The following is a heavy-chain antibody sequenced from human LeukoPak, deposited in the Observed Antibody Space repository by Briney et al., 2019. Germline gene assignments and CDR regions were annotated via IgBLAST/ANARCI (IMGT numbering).Heavy chain of an antibody. CDR3: ATGDGSLYYDFWSGYYT. Sequence: ASVKVSCTVSGYTLTELSMHWVRQAPGKGLEWMGGFDPEDGETIYAQKFQGRVTMTEDTSTDTAYMELSSLRSEDTAVYYCATGDGSLYYDFWSGYYTWGQGTLVTVSS. V-gene: IGHV1-24*01. CDR1: GYTLTELS. J-gene: IGHJ5*02. CDR2: FDPEDGET. D-gene: IGHD3-3*01.